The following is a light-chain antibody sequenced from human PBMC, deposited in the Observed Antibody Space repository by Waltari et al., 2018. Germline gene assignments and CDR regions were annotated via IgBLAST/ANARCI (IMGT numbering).Light chain of an antibody. CDR2: KNK. V-gene: IGLV10-54*04. Sequence: QAALTQPPSVSKEVRPTPTLTCTGARHHATDHGQTWLQHHQGHPPKLLSYKNKNRPSGISERFSASRSGNTASLTITGLQPEDEADYYCSAWDSSLSGWVFGGGTKVTVL. J-gene: IGLJ3*02. CDR1: RHHATDHG. CDR3: SAWDSSLSGWV.